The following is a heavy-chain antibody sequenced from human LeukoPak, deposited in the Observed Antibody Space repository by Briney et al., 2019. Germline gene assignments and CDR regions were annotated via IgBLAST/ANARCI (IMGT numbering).Heavy chain of an antibody. V-gene: IGHV4-34*01. J-gene: IGHJ3*01. D-gene: IGHD1-26*01. CDR2: INHSGST. CDR1: GGSFSGYY. Sequence: KPSETLSLTCAVYGGSFSGYYWSWIRQPPGKGLEWIGEINHSGSTNYNPSLKSRVTISVDTSKNQFSLKLSSVTAADTSVYYCARASIVGAKRTRSGTFDLWGQGTMVTVSS. CDR3: ARASIVGAKRTRSGTFDL.